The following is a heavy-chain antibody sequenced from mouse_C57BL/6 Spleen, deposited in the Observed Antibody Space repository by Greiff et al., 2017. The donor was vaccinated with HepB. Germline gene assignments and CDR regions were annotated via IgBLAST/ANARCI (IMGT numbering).Heavy chain of an antibody. V-gene: IGHV1-55*01. CDR2: IYPGSGST. Sequence: QVQLQQPGAELVKPGASVKMSCKASGYTFPSYWITWVKQRPGQGLEWIGDIYPGSGSTNYNEKFKSKATLTVDTSSSTAYMQLSSLTSEDSAVYYCARSLYYGSSWDWYFDVWGTGTTVTVAS. CDR3: ARSLYYGSSWDWYFDV. J-gene: IGHJ1*03. D-gene: IGHD1-1*01. CDR1: GYTFPSYW.